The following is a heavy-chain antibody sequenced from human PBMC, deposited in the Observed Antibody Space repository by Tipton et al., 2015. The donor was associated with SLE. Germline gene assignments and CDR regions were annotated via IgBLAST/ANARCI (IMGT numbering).Heavy chain of an antibody. CDR1: GGSISSDRYH. J-gene: IGHJ3*02. V-gene: IGHV4-61*02. Sequence: TLSLTCTVSGGSISSDRYHWSWIRQPAGKGLEWIGRIYTSGSTNYNPSLKSRVTISVDTSKNQFSLKLSSVTAADTAVYYCARGRVTIFGVVIIGRDAFDIWGQGTMVTVSS. D-gene: IGHD3-3*01. CDR3: ARGRVTIFGVVIIGRDAFDI. CDR2: IYTSGST.